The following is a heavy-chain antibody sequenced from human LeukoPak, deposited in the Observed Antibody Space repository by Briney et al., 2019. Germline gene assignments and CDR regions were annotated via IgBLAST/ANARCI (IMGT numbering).Heavy chain of an antibody. CDR1: GFTFSRHA. D-gene: IGHD4-11*01. CDR2: INSSGGST. V-gene: IGHV3-23*01. CDR3: AKDASTTLTTGWYFDV. Sequence: GGSLRLSCAASGFTFSRHAMNWARQAPGKGLELVSGINSSGGSTYYADSAKGRFTISRDNSKNTLYLQMSSLRAVDTAVYYCAKDASTTLTTGWYFDVWGRGTLVTVSS. J-gene: IGHJ2*01.